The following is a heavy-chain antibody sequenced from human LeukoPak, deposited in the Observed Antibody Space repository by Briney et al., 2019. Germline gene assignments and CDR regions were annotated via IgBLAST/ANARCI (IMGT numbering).Heavy chain of an antibody. CDR2: IYYSGST. D-gene: IGHD1-1*01. J-gene: IGHJ4*02. CDR1: GGSISRTNYH. Sequence: SETLSLTCTVSGGSISRTNYHWGWIRQPPGKDLEWIGSIYYSGSTYYNPSLKSRVTISVDTSKNQFSLRLSPATAADTAVYYCASVMTGSIFDYWGQGTLVTVSS. CDR3: ASVMTGSIFDY. V-gene: IGHV4-39*01.